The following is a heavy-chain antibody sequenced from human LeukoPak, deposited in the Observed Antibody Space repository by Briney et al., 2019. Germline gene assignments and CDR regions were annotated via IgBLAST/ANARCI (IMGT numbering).Heavy chain of an antibody. CDR1: GGSISRYY. Sequence: SETLSLTCTVSGGSISRYYWSWIRQPPGKGLEWIGYIYYSGSIKYNPSLKSRVTISVDTSKNQFSLELSSVTAADTAVYYCARTVTELTDWYFDLWGRGTLVTVSS. V-gene: IGHV4-59*01. CDR2: IYYSGSI. J-gene: IGHJ2*01. CDR3: ARTVTELTDWYFDL. D-gene: IGHD1-26*01.